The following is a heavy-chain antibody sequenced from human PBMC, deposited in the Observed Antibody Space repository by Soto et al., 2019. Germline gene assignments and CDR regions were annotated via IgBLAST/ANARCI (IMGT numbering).Heavy chain of an antibody. Sequence: SETLSLTCAVYGGSFSGYYWSWIRQPPGKGLEWIGEINHSGSTNYNPSLKSRVTISVDTSKNQFSLKLSSVTAADTAVYYCAREVIWTYYYMDVWGKGTTVTVSS. V-gene: IGHV4-34*01. J-gene: IGHJ6*03. D-gene: IGHD3-3*01. CDR1: GGSFSGYY. CDR2: INHSGST. CDR3: AREVIWTYYYMDV.